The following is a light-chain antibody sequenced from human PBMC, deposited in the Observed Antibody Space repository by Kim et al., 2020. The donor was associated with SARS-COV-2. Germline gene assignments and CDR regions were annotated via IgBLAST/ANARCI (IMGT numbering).Light chain of an antibody. V-gene: IGKV3-20*01. CDR1: QSVSSSY. Sequence: IVLTQSPGTLSLSPGERATLSCITCQSVSSSYLAWYHQKPGQAPRLLIYGASSRATGIPDRFSGSGSGTNFTLTISRLEPEDFAVYFCQEYGSSLGQGTKLE. CDR3: QEYGSS. CDR2: GAS. J-gene: IGKJ2*01.